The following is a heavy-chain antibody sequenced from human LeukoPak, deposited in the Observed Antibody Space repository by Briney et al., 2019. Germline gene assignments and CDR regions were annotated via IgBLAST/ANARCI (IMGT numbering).Heavy chain of an antibody. CDR1: GGSFSGYY. J-gene: IGHJ4*02. V-gene: IGHV4-34*01. Sequence: PSETLSLTCAVYGGSFSGYYWSWIRQPPGKGLEWIGEINHSGSTNYNPSLKSRVTISVDTSKNQFSLKLSSVTAADTAVYYCARDAYYYGSGTDFGYWGQGTLVTVSS. CDR3: ARDAYYYGSGTDFGY. CDR2: INHSGST. D-gene: IGHD3-10*01.